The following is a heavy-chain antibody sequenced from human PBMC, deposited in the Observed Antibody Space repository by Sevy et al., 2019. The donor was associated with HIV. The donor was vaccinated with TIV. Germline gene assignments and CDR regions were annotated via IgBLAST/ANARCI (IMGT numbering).Heavy chain of an antibody. CDR3: ATNGWSGGSCYSGWFDP. V-gene: IGHV4-39*01. Sequence: SETLSLTCTVSGGSISSSSYYWGWIRQPPGKGLEWIGSIYYSGSTYYNPSLKSRVTISVDTSKNQFSLKLSSVTAAGTAVYYCATNGWSGGSCYSGWFDPWGQGTLVTVSS. D-gene: IGHD2-15*01. J-gene: IGHJ5*02. CDR1: GGSISSSSYY. CDR2: IYYSGST.